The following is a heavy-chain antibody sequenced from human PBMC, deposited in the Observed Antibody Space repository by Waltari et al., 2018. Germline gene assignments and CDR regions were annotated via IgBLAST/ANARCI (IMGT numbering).Heavy chain of an antibody. J-gene: IGHJ4*02. CDR1: GVTFKNFA. D-gene: IGHD3-9*01. CDR2: ITESGYT. Sequence: EVQLVESGGGLVQPGGYVRISCAASGVTFKNFAMSWVRQAPGKGLEWVSTITESGYTFYADSVKGRFATSRDNYKNTLSLQMNSLRAEDTAVYYCAKRWAIYYFEYWGQGNLVTVSS. CDR3: AKRWAIYYFEY. V-gene: IGHV3-23*04.